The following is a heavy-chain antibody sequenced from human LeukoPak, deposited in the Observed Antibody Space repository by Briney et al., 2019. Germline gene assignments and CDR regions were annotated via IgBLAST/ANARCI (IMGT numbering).Heavy chain of an antibody. CDR3: ARCDYGDYKADY. V-gene: IGHV1-46*01. J-gene: IGHJ4*02. CDR1: GYTFTSYY. CDR2: INPSGGST. D-gene: IGHD4-17*01. Sequence: ASVKVSCKASGYTFTSYYMHWVRQAPGQGLEWMGIINPSGGSTSYAQKFQGRVAMTRDTSTSTVYMELSSLRSEDTAVYYCARCDYGDYKADYWGQGTLVTVSS.